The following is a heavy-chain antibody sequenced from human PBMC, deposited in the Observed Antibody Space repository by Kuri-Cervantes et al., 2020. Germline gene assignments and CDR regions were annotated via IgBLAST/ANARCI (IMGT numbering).Heavy chain of an antibody. CDR3: AADYGVVDDAFDI. J-gene: IGHJ3*02. CDR2: IYYSGST. Sequence: SETLSLTCTVSGGSVSSGSYYWSWIRQPPGKGLEWIGYIYYSGSTNYNPSLKSRVTISVDRSKNNFSLNLTSVTVADTAVYYCAADYGVVDDAFDIWGQGRMVTVSS. D-gene: IGHD4-17*01. CDR1: GGSVSSGSYY. V-gene: IGHV4-61*03.